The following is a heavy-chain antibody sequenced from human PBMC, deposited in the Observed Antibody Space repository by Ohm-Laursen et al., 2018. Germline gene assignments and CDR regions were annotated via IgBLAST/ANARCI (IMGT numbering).Heavy chain of an antibody. V-gene: IGHV4-59*01. CDR2: LYNRGST. Sequence: SETLSLTCTVSGGSISGYYWSWIRQPPGKGLEWIGYLYNRGSTNYNPSLKSRVTISEDTPKNQVSLKLRSVTAADTAVYYCARDQGPVAGTYYYGMDVWGQGTTVTVSS. J-gene: IGHJ6*02. CDR3: ARDQGPVAGTYYYGMDV. D-gene: IGHD6-19*01. CDR1: GGSISGYY.